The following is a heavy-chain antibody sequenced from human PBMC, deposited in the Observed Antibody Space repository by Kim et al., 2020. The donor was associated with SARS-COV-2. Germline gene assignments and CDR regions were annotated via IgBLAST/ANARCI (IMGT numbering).Heavy chain of an antibody. J-gene: IGHJ4*02. CDR3: ARDRNILTGYYGYYFDY. V-gene: IGHV1-3*01. D-gene: IGHD3-9*01. Sequence: FQGRVTITRDTSASTAYMELSSLRSEDTAVYYCARDRNILTGYYGYYFDYWGQGTLVTVSS.